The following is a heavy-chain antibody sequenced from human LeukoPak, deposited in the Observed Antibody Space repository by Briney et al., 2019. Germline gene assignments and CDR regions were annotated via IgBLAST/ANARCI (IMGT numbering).Heavy chain of an antibody. V-gene: IGHV4-39*07. CDR2: IYYSGST. Sequence: SETLSLTCTVSGGSISSSSYYWGWIRQPPGKGLEWIGSIYYSGSTYYNPSLKSRVTISVDTSKNQFSLKLSSVTAADTAVYYCARVSLLLSDAFDIWGQGTMVTVSS. J-gene: IGHJ3*02. CDR1: GGSISSSSYY. CDR3: ARVSLLLSDAFDI. D-gene: IGHD2-15*01.